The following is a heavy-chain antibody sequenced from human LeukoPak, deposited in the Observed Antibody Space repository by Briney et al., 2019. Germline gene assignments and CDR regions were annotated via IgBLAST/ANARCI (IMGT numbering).Heavy chain of an antibody. D-gene: IGHD6-19*01. CDR3: ATKQWLAPPPDS. Sequence: GGSLRLSCAASGFTFSKYWMLWVRQAPGKGRESVSRINTDGTVTTYADSVKGRFTVSRDNADNTMFLQMNSVRDEDTAVYHCATKQWLAPPPDSWGQGTPVTVSS. CDR1: GFTFSKYW. CDR2: INTDGTVT. J-gene: IGHJ4*02. V-gene: IGHV3-74*01.